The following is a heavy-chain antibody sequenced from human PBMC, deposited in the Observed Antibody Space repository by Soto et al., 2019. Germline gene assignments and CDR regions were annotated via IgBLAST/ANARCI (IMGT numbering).Heavy chain of an antibody. CDR1: GASISRYY. Sequence: PSETLSLTCTVSGASISRYYWSWIRQSPGKGLEWIGYMYYSGNANYNPSLRSRITISVDTSKNQFSPNLNSVTAADTAVYYCAREYPVHSAYFDYWGQGILVT. J-gene: IGHJ4*02. CDR2: MYYSGNA. CDR3: AREYPVHSAYFDY. D-gene: IGHD1-26*01. V-gene: IGHV4-59*01.